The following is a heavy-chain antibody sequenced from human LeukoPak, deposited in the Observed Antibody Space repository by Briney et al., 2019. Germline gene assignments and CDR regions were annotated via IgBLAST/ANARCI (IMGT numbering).Heavy chain of an antibody. V-gene: IGHV3-23*01. CDR2: ISGSGGLT. Sequence: TGGSLRLSCVVSGFTFSSYAMTWVRKAPGKGLEWVSIISGSGGLTYYADSVKGRFTISRDNSKNTLYLQMNSLRAEDTAVYYCARARRPYYYYGMDVWGQGTTVTVSS. CDR3: ARARRPYYYYGMDV. CDR1: GFTFSSYA. J-gene: IGHJ6*02.